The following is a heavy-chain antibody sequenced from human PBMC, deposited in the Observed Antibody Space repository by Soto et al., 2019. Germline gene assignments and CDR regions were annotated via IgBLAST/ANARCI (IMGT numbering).Heavy chain of an antibody. CDR1: GYSFTSYW. Sequence: GESLKISCKGSGYSFTSYWIGWVRQMPGKGLEWMGIIYPGDSDTRYSPSFQGQVTISADKSISTAYLQWSGLKASDTAMYYCARHIGYSSSWYSYYFDYWGQGTLVTVSS. CDR2: IYPGDSDT. D-gene: IGHD6-13*01. J-gene: IGHJ4*02. CDR3: ARHIGYSSSWYSYYFDY. V-gene: IGHV5-51*01.